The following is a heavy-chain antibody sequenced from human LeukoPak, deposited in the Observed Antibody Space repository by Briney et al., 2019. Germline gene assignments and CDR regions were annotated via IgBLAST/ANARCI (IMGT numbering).Heavy chain of an antibody. V-gene: IGHV3-23*01. CDR3: ARRSRDGWYFDY. D-gene: IGHD5-24*01. CDR1: GFTFSSYA. CDR2: ISGSGRGSTT. Sequence: SGGSLRLSCAASGFTFSSYALSWVRQAPGKGLEWVSNISGSGRGSTTYYADSVKGRFTISRDNSKNTLYLQMNSLRTEDTAVYYCARRSRDGWYFDYWGQGTLVTVSS. J-gene: IGHJ4*02.